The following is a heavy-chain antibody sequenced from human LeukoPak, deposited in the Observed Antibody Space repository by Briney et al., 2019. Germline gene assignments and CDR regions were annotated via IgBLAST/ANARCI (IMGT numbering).Heavy chain of an antibody. CDR1: GYTFTSYG. CDR2: ISTYNGNT. J-gene: IGHJ4*02. D-gene: IGHD6-13*01. CDR3: ARDLPYSSSWESIDY. Sequence: ASVKVSCKASGYTFTSYGIIWVRQAPGQGLEWMGWISTYNGNTNYAQKIQGRVTMTTDTSTSTAYMELRSLRSDDPAVFYCARDLPYSSSWESIDYWGQGTLVTVSS. V-gene: IGHV1-18*01.